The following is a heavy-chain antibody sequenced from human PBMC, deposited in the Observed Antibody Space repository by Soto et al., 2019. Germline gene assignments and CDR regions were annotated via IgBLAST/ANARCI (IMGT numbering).Heavy chain of an antibody. Sequence: QVQLVQSGAEVKKPGASVKVSCKASGYTFTSYDINWVRQATGQGLEWMGWMNPNSGNTGYAQKFQGRVTMTRNTSISTAYMELSSLRSQDTAVYYSARRGLRRNYYYYGMDVWGQGTTVTVSS. D-gene: IGHD5-12*01. CDR1: GYTFTSYD. J-gene: IGHJ6*02. CDR3: ARRGLRRNYYYYGMDV. V-gene: IGHV1-8*01. CDR2: MNPNSGNT.